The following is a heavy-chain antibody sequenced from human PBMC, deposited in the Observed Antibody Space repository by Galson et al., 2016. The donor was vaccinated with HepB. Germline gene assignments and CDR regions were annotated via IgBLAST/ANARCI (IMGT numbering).Heavy chain of an antibody. CDR3: AKDTGNHFDTWGYFY. D-gene: IGHD3-22*01. CDR1: GFTFSNFA. V-gene: IGHV3-23*01. J-gene: IGHJ4*02. Sequence: SLRLSCAASGFTFSNFAMAWVRQAPGKGLEWASDISGSGGSTYYADSVKGRFTISRDNSRNTLYLQMNSLRAEDTAIYYCAKDTGNHFDTWGYFYWGQGTLVTVSS. CDR2: ISGSGGST.